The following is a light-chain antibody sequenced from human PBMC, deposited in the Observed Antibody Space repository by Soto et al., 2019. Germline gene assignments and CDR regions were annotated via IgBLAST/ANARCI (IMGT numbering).Light chain of an antibody. CDR1: QSVSSN. CDR2: GAS. J-gene: IGKJ4*01. Sequence: EIVMTQSQATLSVSPGERATLSCRASQSVSSNSAWYQQKPGQAPRLLIYGASTRATGIPARFSGSGSGKEFTLTISSLQSEDFAVYYCQQYNNWPLTVGGGTKVEIK. V-gene: IGKV3-15*01. CDR3: QQYNNWPLT.